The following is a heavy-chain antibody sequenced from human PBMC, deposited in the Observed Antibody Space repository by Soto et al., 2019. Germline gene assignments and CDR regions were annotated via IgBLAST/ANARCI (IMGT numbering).Heavy chain of an antibody. CDR3: ARDPNLSTWLNIDS. CDR2: ISTFHGNT. J-gene: IGHJ4*02. CDR1: GYTFTNYG. D-gene: IGHD6-13*01. V-gene: IGHV1-18*01. Sequence: QVQLVQSGAEVKKPGASVKVSCKASGYTFTNYGISWVRQAPGQGLEWLGWISTFHGNTDYAQNLQGRGTITTDTSTSTAYLELRSLRSDDTAIYYCARDPNLSTWLNIDSWGQGTLVTVSS.